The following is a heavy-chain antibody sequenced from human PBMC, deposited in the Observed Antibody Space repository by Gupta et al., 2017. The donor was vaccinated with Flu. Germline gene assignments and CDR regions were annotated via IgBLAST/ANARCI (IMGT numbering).Heavy chain of an antibody. J-gene: IGHJ4*02. CDR3: ARSRYCSGGSCYSDY. D-gene: IGHD2-15*01. V-gene: IGHV3-7*01. Sequence: APGKGLEWVANIKQDGSEKYYVDSVKGRFTISRDNAKNSLYLQMNSLRAEDTAVYYCARSRYCSGGSCYSDYWGQGTLVTVSS. CDR2: IKQDGSEK.